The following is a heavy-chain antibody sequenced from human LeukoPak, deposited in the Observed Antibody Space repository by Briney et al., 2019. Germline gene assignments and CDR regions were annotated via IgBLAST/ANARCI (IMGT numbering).Heavy chain of an antibody. CDR1: GFTFNSYS. CDR2: ISDDETYK. V-gene: IGHV3-30-3*01. Sequence: GGSLRLSCAASGFTFNSYSMHWVRQAPGKGLEWVTAISDDETYKFYADSVKGRFTISRDNAKNSLYLQMNSLRAEDTAVYYCARGYDSNLDYYYYMDVWGKGTTVTVSS. CDR3: ARGYDSNLDYYYYMDV. J-gene: IGHJ6*03. D-gene: IGHD3-16*01.